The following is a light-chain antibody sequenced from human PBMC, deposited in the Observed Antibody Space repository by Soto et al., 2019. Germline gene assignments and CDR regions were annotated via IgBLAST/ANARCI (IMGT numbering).Light chain of an antibody. CDR2: DVS. CDR1: SSDVGAFNY. Sequence: QSALTQPASVSGSPGQAITISCSGTSSDVGAFNYVSWYQQHPGKAPKLMIYDVSNRPSGVSNRFSGSKSGNTASLTISGLRAEDEADYYCSSYAGNNTYVFGTGTKVTVL. J-gene: IGLJ1*01. V-gene: IGLV2-14*03. CDR3: SSYAGNNTYV.